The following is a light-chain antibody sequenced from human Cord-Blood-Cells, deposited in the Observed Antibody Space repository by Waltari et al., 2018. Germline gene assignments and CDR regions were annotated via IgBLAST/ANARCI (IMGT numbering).Light chain of an antibody. CDR2: EVS. CDR3: CSYAGSSPYVV. Sequence: QSALTQPASVSGSPGQSITIPCTGTSSDVGSYNLVPWYQQHPGKAPKLMIYEVSKRPSGVSNRFSGSKSGNTASLTISGLQAEDEADYYCCSYAGSSPYVVFGGGTKLTVL. CDR1: SSDVGSYNL. J-gene: IGLJ2*01. V-gene: IGLV2-23*02.